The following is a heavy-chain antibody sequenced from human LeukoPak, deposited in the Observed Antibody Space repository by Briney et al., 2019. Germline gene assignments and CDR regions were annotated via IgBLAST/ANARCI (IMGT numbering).Heavy chain of an antibody. V-gene: IGHV3-48*03. Sequence: GGSLRLSCAASGLGFSSCEMNWVRQAPGKGLEWVSYISSSGSTIHYADSVKGRFTISRDNAKNSLYLQMNSLRAEDTAVYYCAKALPSSWYYFDYWGQGTLVTVSS. CDR3: AKALPSSWYYFDY. CDR2: ISSSGSTI. J-gene: IGHJ4*02. D-gene: IGHD6-13*01. CDR1: GLGFSSCE.